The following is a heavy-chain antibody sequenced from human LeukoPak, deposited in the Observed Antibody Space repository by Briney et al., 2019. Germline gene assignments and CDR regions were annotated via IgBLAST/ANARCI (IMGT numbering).Heavy chain of an antibody. V-gene: IGHV4-59*02. D-gene: IGHD3/OR15-3a*01. CDR1: GASVSGKF. CDR2: IYYSGST. J-gene: IGHJ4*01. Sequence: SETLSLTCTVSGASVSGKFWSWIRHSPGNGLEWVGLIYYSGSTKFNPSLKSRVAMSVDPSNNQFSLSLNSVTTTDTAVYFCVGGGDWLPEYWGHGTQVIVSS. CDR3: VGGGDWLPEY.